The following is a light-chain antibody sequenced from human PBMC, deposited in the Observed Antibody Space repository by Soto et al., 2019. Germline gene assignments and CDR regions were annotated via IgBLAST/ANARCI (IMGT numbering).Light chain of an antibody. J-gene: IGKJ1*01. CDR3: QQYYSTPWT. Sequence: DIVMTQSPDSLAVSLGERATINCKSNQSVLYSSNNKNYIAWYQQKPGQPPRLLIYWASTRESGVPDRFSGSGSGTDFTLTISSLQAEDVAVYYCQQYYSTPWTFGQGTKLEIK. CDR2: WAS. CDR1: QSVLYSSNNKNY. V-gene: IGKV4-1*01.